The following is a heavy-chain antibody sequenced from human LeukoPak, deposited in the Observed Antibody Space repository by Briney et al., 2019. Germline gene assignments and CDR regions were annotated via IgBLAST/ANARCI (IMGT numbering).Heavy chain of an antibody. J-gene: IGHJ6*03. Sequence: SETLSLTCTVSGGSISSYYWSWYRQPPGQGLEWIGYIYYSGNTNYNPSLKSRVTISVDKSKNQFSLKLSSVTAADTAVYYCARLPEFHTGYSFYYMDVWGKGTTVTISS. CDR2: IYYSGNT. D-gene: IGHD1-14*01. V-gene: IGHV4-59*08. CDR3: ARLPEFHTGYSFYYMDV. CDR1: GGSISSYY.